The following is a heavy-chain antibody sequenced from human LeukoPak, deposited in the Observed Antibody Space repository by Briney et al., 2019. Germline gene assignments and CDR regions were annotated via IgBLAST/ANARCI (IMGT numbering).Heavy chain of an antibody. J-gene: IGHJ3*02. D-gene: IGHD3-9*01. CDR3: ARVVSVRYYDILTGPFDI. CDR2: IWYDGSNK. Sequence: PGGSLRLSCAASGFTFSSYGMHWVRRAPGKGLEWVAVIWYDGSNKYYADSVKGRFTISRDNSKNTLYLQMNSLRAEDTAVYYCARVVSVRYYDILTGPFDIWGQGTMVTVSS. V-gene: IGHV3-33*01. CDR1: GFTFSSYG.